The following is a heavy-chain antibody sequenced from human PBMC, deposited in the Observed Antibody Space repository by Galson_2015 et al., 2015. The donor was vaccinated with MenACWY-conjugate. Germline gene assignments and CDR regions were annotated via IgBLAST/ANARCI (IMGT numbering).Heavy chain of an antibody. CDR3: ARDHPKYRDMDV. CDR1: GFTFSDYQ. V-gene: IGHV3-11*06. J-gene: IGHJ6*02. CDR2: INSASSFI. Sequence: SLRLSCAASGFTFSDYQMVWIHQAPGKGLEWISFINSASSFIKYADSVKGRFISSRDNAKNSLYLQMNSLRAEDTAVYYCARDHPKYRDMDVWGRGTTVTVSS. D-gene: IGHD1-1*01.